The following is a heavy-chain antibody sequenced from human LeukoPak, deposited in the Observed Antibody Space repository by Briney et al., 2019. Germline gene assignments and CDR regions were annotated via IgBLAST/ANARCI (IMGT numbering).Heavy chain of an antibody. CDR1: GGSISSYY. CDR2: IDAGGRT. CDR3: AREYGDFDY. D-gene: IGHD4-17*01. J-gene: IGHJ4*02. Sequence: SETLSLTCTVSGGSISSYYWSWIQQPAGKGLEWIGRIDAGGRTNYNPSLKSRVTMSVDTSKKQFSLKVNSVTAADTAVYYCAREYGDFDYWGQGTLVTVSS. V-gene: IGHV4-4*07.